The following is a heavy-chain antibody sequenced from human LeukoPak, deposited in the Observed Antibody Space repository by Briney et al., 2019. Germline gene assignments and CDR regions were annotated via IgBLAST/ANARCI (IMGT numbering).Heavy chain of an antibody. CDR3: ARQHGIAVADYYYYYGMDV. Sequence: GASVKVSCKASGYTFTSYGISWVRQAPGQGLEWMGWISAYNGNTNYAQKLQGGVTMTTDTSTSTAYMELRSLRSDDTAVYYCARQHGIAVADYYYYYGMDVWGQGTTVTVSS. CDR1: GYTFTSYG. J-gene: IGHJ6*02. V-gene: IGHV1-18*01. D-gene: IGHD6-19*01. CDR2: ISAYNGNT.